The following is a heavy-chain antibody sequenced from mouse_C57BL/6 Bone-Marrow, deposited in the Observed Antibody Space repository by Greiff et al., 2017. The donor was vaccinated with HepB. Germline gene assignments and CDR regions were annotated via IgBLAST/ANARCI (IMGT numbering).Heavy chain of an antibody. CDR1: GFTFSSYA. Sequence: EVQRVESWGGLVKPGGSLKLSCAASGFTFSSYAMSWVRQTPEKRLEWVATISDGGSYTYYPDNVKGRFTISRDNAKNNLYLQMSHLKSEDTAMYYCARAPPPYYGSSYWYFDVWGTGTTVTVSS. D-gene: IGHD1-1*01. CDR3: ARAPPPYYGSSYWYFDV. J-gene: IGHJ1*03. V-gene: IGHV5-4*01. CDR2: ISDGGSYT.